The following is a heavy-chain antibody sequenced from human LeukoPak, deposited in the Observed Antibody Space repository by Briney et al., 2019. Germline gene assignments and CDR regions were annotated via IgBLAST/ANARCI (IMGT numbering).Heavy chain of an antibody. J-gene: IGHJ2*01. V-gene: IGHV4-34*01. CDR3: ARDQSLWYFDL. CDR2: INHSGST. CDR1: GGSFSGYY. Sequence: PSETLSLTCAVYGGSFSGYYWSWIRQPPGKGLEWIGEINHSGSTNYNPSLKSRVTISVDTSKNQFSLKLSSVIAADTAVYYCARDQSLWYFDLWGRGTLVTVSS.